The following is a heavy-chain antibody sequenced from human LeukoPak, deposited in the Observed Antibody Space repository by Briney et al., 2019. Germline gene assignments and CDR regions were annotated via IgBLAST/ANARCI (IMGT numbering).Heavy chain of an antibody. J-gene: IGHJ3*02. Sequence: KPSETLSLTCTVSGGSISSYYWSWIRQPPGKGLEWIGYIYYSGSTNYNPSLKSRVTISVDTSKNQFSLKLSSVTAADTAVCYCASTVKDAFDIWGRGTMVTVSS. CDR1: GGSISSYY. V-gene: IGHV4-59*08. CDR2: IYYSGST. CDR3: ASTVKDAFDI.